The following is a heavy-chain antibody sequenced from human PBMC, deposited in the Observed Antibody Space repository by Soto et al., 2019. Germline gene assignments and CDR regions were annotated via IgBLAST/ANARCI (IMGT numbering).Heavy chain of an antibody. CDR3: ARGSWELRVGMDV. CDR2: IYYSGST. CDR1: GGSLSKYY. J-gene: IGHJ6*02. Sequence: QVQLQESGPGLVKPSETLSLTCTVSGGSLSKYYWSWIRQPPGKGLEWIGYIYYSGSTSYNPSLKSRVTISVDMSRNQFSLNLRSVTAADTAVYFCARGSWELRVGMDVWGQGTTVTVS. V-gene: IGHV4-59*01. D-gene: IGHD1-26*01.